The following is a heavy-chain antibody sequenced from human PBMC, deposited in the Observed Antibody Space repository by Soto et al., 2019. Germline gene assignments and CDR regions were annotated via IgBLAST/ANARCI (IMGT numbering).Heavy chain of an antibody. V-gene: IGHV3-23*01. J-gene: IGHJ3*02. D-gene: IGHD2-2*01. CDR1: GFTFSSYS. CDR3: AKVRPLRDCTRTSCLGAFDI. Sequence: AGGSLRLSFAASGFTFSSYSMSWGRPAPGEGLGGDSAITASGDTTYYADSVKGRFTISRDNSKSTMYLQMNSLRAEDTAVYYCAKVRPLRDCTRTSCLGAFDIWGQGTMVTVSS. CDR2: ITASGDTT.